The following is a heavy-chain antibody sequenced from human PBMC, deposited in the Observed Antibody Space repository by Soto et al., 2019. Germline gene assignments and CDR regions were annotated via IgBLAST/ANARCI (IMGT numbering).Heavy chain of an antibody. CDR2: ISAGENLI. V-gene: IGHV3-23*01. CDR1: GFIFSNHA. Sequence: EVQLLESGGGLVQPGGSLRLSCAASGFIFSNHAMSWVRQVPGKGLEWVSGISAGENLIYYADSVRGRFTMSRDNSKNMLYLQMNILSAEDTAVYFCAKRQGIGAAAKNFDFWGQGARVTVSS. CDR3: AKRQGIGAAAKNFDF. D-gene: IGHD6-13*01. J-gene: IGHJ4*02.